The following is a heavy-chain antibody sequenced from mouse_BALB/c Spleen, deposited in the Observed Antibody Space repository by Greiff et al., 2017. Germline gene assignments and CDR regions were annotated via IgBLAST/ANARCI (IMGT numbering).Heavy chain of an antibody. D-gene: IGHD1-1*01. J-gene: IGHJ4*01. CDR2: ISSGGST. V-gene: IGHV5-6-5*01. CDR1: GFTFSSYA. CDR3: ARKNYYGSSFYAMYY. Sequence: EVKLMESGGGLVKPGGSLKLSCAASGFTFSSYAMSWVRQTPEKRLEWVASISSGGSTYYPDSVKGRFTISRDNARNILYLQMSSLRSEDTAMYYCARKNYYGSSFYAMYYWGQGTSVTVSS.